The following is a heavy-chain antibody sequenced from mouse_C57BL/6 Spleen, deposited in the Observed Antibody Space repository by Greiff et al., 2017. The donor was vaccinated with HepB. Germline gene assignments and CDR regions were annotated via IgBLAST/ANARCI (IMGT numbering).Heavy chain of an antibody. Sequence: QVQLKQPGAELVMPGASVKLSCKASGYTFTSYWMHWVKQRPGQGLEWIGEIDPSDSYTNYNQKFKGKSTVTVDKSSSTAYMQLSRLTSEDSAVYDGARGYYDPTGTWFAYWGQGTLVTVSA. CDR2: IDPSDSYT. V-gene: IGHV1-69*01. D-gene: IGHD1-1*02. CDR3: ARGYYDPTGTWFAY. CDR1: GYTFTSYW. J-gene: IGHJ3*01.